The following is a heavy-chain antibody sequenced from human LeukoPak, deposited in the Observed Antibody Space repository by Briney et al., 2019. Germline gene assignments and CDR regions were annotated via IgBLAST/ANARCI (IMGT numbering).Heavy chain of an antibody. J-gene: IGHJ5*02. D-gene: IGHD3-22*01. CDR3: TTANRLTRDSSGYYPDS. Sequence: ASLKVSCKLSVYTLTVLTTHWVRQTPGKGLEWMGGFDPEDGEAIYAQKFQGRVTMTEDTSTDTAYMELSSLRSEDTAVYYCTTANRLTRDSSGYYPDSWGQGTLVTVSS. CDR1: VYTLTVLT. V-gene: IGHV1-24*01. CDR2: FDPEDGEA.